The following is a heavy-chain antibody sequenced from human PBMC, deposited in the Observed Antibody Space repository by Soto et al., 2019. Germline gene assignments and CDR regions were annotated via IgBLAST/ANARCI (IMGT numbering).Heavy chain of an antibody. Sequence: GESLKISCKGSGYSFTSYWISWVRQMPGKGLEWMGRIDPSDSYTNYSPSFQGHVTISADKSISTAYLQWSSLKASDTAMYYCARAAATRYYYDSSVYYYVYGMDVWGQGTTVTVSS. CDR1: GYSFTSYW. CDR2: IDPSDSYT. V-gene: IGHV5-10-1*01. J-gene: IGHJ6*02. D-gene: IGHD3-22*01. CDR3: ARAAATRYYYDSSVYYYVYGMDV.